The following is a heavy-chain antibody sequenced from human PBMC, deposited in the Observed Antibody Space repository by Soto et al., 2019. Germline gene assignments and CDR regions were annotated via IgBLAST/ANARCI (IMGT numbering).Heavy chain of an antibody. CDR2: ISGSGGST. CDR1: GFTFSSYA. V-gene: IGHV3-23*01. D-gene: IGHD6-13*01. Sequence: EVQLLESGGGLVQPGGSLRLSCAASGFTFSSYAMSWVRQAPGKGLEWVSAISGSGGSTYYADSVKGRFTISRDNSKNTAYLPMNSLGDDDTAGYYCAYSSTPFAYWGQGTLFTVSS. J-gene: IGHJ4*02. CDR3: AYSSTPFAY.